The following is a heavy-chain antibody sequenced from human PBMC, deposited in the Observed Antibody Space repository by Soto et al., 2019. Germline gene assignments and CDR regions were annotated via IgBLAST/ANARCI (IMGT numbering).Heavy chain of an antibody. D-gene: IGHD6-6*01. CDR1: SGSFSGYY. CDR2: ISQSGNT. CDR3: ARAPKVSGSSQTRPDF. J-gene: IGHJ4*02. V-gene: IGHV4-34*01. Sequence: QVQLHQWGAGLLKPSETLSLACSIYSGSFSGYYWSWIRQPPGKGLEWIGEISQSGNTNYSPSLKSRVSISIDTPKKQFSLNLAPVSAAHTAVYYWARAPKVSGSSQTRPDFWGQGTLVTVSS.